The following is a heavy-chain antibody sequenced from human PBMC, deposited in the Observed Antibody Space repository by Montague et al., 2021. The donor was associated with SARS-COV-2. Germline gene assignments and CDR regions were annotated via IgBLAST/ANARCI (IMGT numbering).Heavy chain of an antibody. CDR1: GDSISHSSYY. V-gene: IGHV4-39*07. Sequence: SETLSLTCTVSGDSISHSSYYWGWLRQPPGKGLEWIGSIYYSGSTYYTPSLKSRVTIDVDTSKNQLSLKLNSATAAATAVYYCARVGQWLVPFDYWGQGTLVTVSS. CDR3: ARVGQWLVPFDY. CDR2: IYYSGST. J-gene: IGHJ4*02. D-gene: IGHD6-19*01.